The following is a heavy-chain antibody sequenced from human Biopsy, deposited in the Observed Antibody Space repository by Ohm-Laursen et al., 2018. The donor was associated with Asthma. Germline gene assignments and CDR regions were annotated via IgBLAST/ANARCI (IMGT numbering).Heavy chain of an antibody. CDR2: INSDGSST. J-gene: IGHJ4*02. Sequence: ETLSLTCAASGFTFSSYWMHWVRHAPGKGLVWVSRINSDGSSTSYADSVKGRFTISRDNAKNTLYLEMSSLRAEDTAVYYCARGPAWQQLDNWGQGTLVTVSS. CDR1: GFTFSSYW. D-gene: IGHD6-13*01. V-gene: IGHV3-74*01. CDR3: ARGPAWQQLDN.